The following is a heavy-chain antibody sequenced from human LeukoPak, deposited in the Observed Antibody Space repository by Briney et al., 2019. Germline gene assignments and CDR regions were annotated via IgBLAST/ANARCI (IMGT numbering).Heavy chain of an antibody. J-gene: IGHJ4*02. Sequence: PSEALSLTCTVSGGSLSSYYWSWVREPPRGGLEWIGYIYYSGSTNYNPSLKSRVTISVDTSKNQFSLKLSSVTAADTAVYYCARVYSSGSSYWGQGTLVTVSS. CDR2: IYYSGST. V-gene: IGHV4-59*08. CDR3: ARVYSSGSSY. D-gene: IGHD6-19*01. CDR1: GGSLSSYY.